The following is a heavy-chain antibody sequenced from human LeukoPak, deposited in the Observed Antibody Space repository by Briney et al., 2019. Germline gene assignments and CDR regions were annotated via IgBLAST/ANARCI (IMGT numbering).Heavy chain of an antibody. Sequence: PSETLSLTCTDPGGSLSNYYWSWVRQPPGKGLEWIGYIYYSGSTNYNPSLRSRVTISVDTSKSQSSLNLRFVTAADTAVYYCARHRYSGSFSFDYWGQGTLVTVSS. D-gene: IGHD1-26*01. CDR1: GGSLSNYY. J-gene: IGHJ4*02. CDR2: IYYSGST. CDR3: ARHRYSGSFSFDY. V-gene: IGHV4-59*08.